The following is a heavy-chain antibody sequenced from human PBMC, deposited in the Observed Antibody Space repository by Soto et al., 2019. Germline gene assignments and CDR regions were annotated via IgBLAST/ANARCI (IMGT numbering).Heavy chain of an antibody. CDR3: AHGYYDCWSGLRPAPYCMWV. J-gene: IGHJ6*03. CDR2: ISGSGGST. CDR1: GFTFSSYA. D-gene: IGHD3-3*01. Sequence: PGGSLRLSCAASGFTFSSYAMSWVRQAPGKGLEWVSDISGSGGSTYYADSVKGRFTISRANSKNTLYRQMNSLRAEDTAVYDCAHGYYDCWSGLRPAPYCMWVWGKGTTVTVAS. V-gene: IGHV3-23*01.